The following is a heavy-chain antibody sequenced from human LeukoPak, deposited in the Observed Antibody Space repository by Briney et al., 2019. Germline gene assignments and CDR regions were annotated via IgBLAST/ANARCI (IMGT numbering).Heavy chain of an antibody. Sequence: SETLSLTCTVSGGSISSGGYYWSWIRQPPGKGLEWIGYIYHSGSTYYNPSLKSRVTISVDRSKNQFSLKLSSVTAADTAVYYCARDRYCSSTSCYARGYYMDVWGKGTTVTVSS. V-gene: IGHV4-30-2*01. D-gene: IGHD2-2*01. CDR2: IYHSGST. J-gene: IGHJ6*03. CDR3: ARDRYCSSTSCYARGYYMDV. CDR1: GGSISSGGYY.